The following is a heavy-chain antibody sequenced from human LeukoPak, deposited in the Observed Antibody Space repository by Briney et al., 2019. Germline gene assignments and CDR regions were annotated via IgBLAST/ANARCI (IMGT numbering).Heavy chain of an antibody. D-gene: IGHD2-21*02. CDR3: MTGDHSEY. V-gene: IGHV3-7*01. J-gene: IGHJ4*02. CDR2: IKQDGSEK. CDR1: GFTFSRFW. Sequence: GGSLRLSCAGSGFTFSRFWMTWVRQAPGKGLEWEGNIKQDGSEKYYMDSVKGRFTISRDNAKNSVYLQVNSLRGEDTAVYYCMTGDHSEYWGQGTRVTVSS.